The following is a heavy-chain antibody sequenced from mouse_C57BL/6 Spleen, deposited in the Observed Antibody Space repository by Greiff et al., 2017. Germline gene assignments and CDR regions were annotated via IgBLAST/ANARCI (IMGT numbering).Heavy chain of an antibody. V-gene: IGHV1-72*01. Sequence: QVQLQQPGAELVKPGASVKLSCKASGYTFTSYWMHWVKQRPGRGLEWIGRLDPASGGTKYNEKFKSKATLTVANPSSTAYMLLSSLTSEDSSVYYYARHWDGYFGYWGQGTTLTVAS. CDR3: ARHWDGYFGY. CDR1: GYTFTSYW. J-gene: IGHJ2*01. D-gene: IGHD4-1*01. CDR2: LDPASGGT.